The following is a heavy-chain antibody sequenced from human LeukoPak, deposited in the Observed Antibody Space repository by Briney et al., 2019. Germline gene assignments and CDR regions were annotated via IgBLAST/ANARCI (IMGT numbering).Heavy chain of an antibody. J-gene: IGHJ4*02. CDR1: GFTFSSYA. V-gene: IGHV3-30-3*01. CDR2: ISYDGSNK. D-gene: IGHD2-2*01. Sequence: GGFLRLSCAASGFTFSSYAMHWVRQAPGKGLEWVAVISYDGSNKYYADSVKGRFTISRDNSKNTLCLQMNSLRAEDTAVYYCARDGRKVVPAAIGYWGQGTLVTVSS. CDR3: ARDGRKVVPAAIGY.